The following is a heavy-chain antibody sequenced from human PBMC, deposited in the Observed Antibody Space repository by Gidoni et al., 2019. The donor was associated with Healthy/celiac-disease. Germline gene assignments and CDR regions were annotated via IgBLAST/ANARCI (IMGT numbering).Heavy chain of an antibody. D-gene: IGHD3-3*02. CDR2: ISSSSSYI. J-gene: IGHJ4*02. Sequence: EVQLVESGGGLVKPGGSLRLSCAASGFTFSSYSMNWVRQAPGKGLEWVSSISSSSSYIDYADSVKGRVTISRDNAKNSLYLQMNSLRAEDTAVYYCARDPPRGPFLEWFTHFDYWGQGTLVTVSS. CDR1: GFTFSSYS. V-gene: IGHV3-21*01. CDR3: ARDPPRGPFLEWFTHFDY.